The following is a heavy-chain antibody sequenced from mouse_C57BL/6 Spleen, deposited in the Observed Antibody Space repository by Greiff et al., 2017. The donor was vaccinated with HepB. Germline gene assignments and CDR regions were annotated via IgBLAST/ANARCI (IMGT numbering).Heavy chain of an antibody. CDR1: GYTFTEYT. CDR2: FYPGSGSI. D-gene: IGHD2-3*01. J-gene: IGHJ4*01. Sequence: QVHVKQSGAELVKPGASVKLSCKASGYTFTEYTIHWVKQRSGQGLEWIGWFYPGSGSIKYNEKFKDKATLTADKSSSTVYMELSRLTSEDSAVYFCARHENDGYPYYAMDYWGQGTSVTVSS. CDR3: ARHENDGYPYYAMDY. V-gene: IGHV1-62-2*01.